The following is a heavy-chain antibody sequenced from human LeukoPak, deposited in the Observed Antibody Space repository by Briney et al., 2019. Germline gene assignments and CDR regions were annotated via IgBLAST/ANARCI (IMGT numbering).Heavy chain of an antibody. CDR1: GGTFSSYA. Sequence: GASVKVSCKASGGTFSSYAISWVRQAPGQGLEWMGRTIPILGIANYAQKFQGRVTITADKSTSTAYMELSSLRSEDTAVYYCAREDREGDSSGYLGLDYWGQGTLVTVSS. CDR3: AREDREGDSSGYLGLDY. D-gene: IGHD3-22*01. J-gene: IGHJ4*02. CDR2: TIPILGIA. V-gene: IGHV1-69*04.